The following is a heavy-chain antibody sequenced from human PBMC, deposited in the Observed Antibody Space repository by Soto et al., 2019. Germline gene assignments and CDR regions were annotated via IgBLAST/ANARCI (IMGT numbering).Heavy chain of an antibody. CDR2: IIGSGGST. CDR3: AKDRNYYDSSGYDY. D-gene: IGHD3-22*01. J-gene: IGHJ4*02. Sequence: GGSLRLSCAASGFTFNSYAMSWVRQAPGKGLEWVSTIIGSGGSTYYADSVKGRSSVSRDNSKNTLYLQMNSLRAEDTAVYYCAKDRNYYDSSGYDYWGQGTLVTVSS. V-gene: IGHV3-23*01. CDR1: GFTFNSYA.